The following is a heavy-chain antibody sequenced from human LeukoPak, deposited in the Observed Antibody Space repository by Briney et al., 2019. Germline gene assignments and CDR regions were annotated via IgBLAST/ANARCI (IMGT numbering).Heavy chain of an antibody. J-gene: IGHJ4*02. V-gene: IGHV3-66*01. Sequence: GGSLRLSCAASGFTVSSNFMSWVRQAPGKGLEWVSVIYSGGNTYYADYVKGRFTISRDNSKNTLYLQMNNLRAEDTAVYYCARETGSFDYWGQGTLVTVSS. CDR3: ARETGSFDY. CDR2: IYSGGNT. CDR1: GFTVSSNF.